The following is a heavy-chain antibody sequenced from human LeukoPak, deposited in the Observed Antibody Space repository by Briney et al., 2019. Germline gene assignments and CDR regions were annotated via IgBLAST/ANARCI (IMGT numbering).Heavy chain of an antibody. J-gene: IGHJ4*02. CDR1: GFTVSSNY. Sequence: GGSLRLSCAASGFTVSSNYLTWVRQAPGKGLEWVSIIYSGGNTYYADSIKGRFTISRDNSKNTLYLQMNSLRAEDTAVYYCARESGSSGLEYWGQGTLVTVSS. CDR2: IYSGGNT. V-gene: IGHV3-53*01. D-gene: IGHD1-26*01. CDR3: ARESGSSGLEY.